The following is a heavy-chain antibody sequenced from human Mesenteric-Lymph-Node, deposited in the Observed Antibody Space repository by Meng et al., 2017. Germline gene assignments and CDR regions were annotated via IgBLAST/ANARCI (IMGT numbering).Heavy chain of an antibody. CDR1: GFTFSSYG. CDR3: ARSPDHSSGWHYYYYYGMDV. V-gene: IGHV3-33*01. J-gene: IGHJ6*02. D-gene: IGHD6-19*01. CDR2: IWYDGSNK. Sequence: GESLKISCAASGFTFSSYGMHWVRQAPGKGLEWVAVIWYDGSNKYYADSVKGRFTISRDNSKSTLYLQMNSLRAEDTAVYYCARSPDHSSGWHYYYYYGMDVWGQGTTVTVSS.